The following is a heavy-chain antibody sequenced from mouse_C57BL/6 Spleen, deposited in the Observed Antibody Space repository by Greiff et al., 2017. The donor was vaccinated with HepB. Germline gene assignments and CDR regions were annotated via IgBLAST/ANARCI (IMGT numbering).Heavy chain of an antibody. CDR1: GYTFTSYW. D-gene: IGHD1-1*01. Sequence: QVQLQQPGAELVRPGSSVKLSCKASGYTFTSYWMHWVKQRPIQGLEWIGNIDPSDSETHYNQKFKDKATLTVDKSSSTAYMQLSSLTSEDSAVYYCAKVYGSSYGYVDVWGTGTTVTVSS. J-gene: IGHJ1*03. CDR3: AKVYGSSYGYVDV. CDR2: IDPSDSET. V-gene: IGHV1-52*01.